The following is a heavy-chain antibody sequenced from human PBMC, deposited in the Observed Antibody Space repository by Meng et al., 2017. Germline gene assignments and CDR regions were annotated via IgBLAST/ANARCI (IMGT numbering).Heavy chain of an antibody. CDR1: GGSFSGYY. D-gene: IGHD2-15*01. J-gene: IGHJ4*02. CDR2: INHSGST. Sequence: GSLRLSCAVYGGSFSGYYWSWIRQPPGKGLEWIGEINHSGSTNYNPSLKSRVTISVDTSKNQFSLKLSSVTAADTAVYYCARVSSVVMVADYWGQGTLVTVSS. CDR3: ARVSSVVMVADY. V-gene: IGHV4-34*01.